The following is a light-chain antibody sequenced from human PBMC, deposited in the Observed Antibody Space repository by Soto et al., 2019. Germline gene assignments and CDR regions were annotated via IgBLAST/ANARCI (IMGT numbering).Light chain of an antibody. Sequence: QSALTQPASVSGSPGQSITISCTGTSVSWYQHSPGKAPKLIIYTDDKRPPEISNRFSGSRSGNTASLTISGLQPEDEADYYCSSYGGDITLVFGTGTKLTVL. V-gene: IGLV2-23*01. CDR1: S. CDR3: SSYGGDITLV. J-gene: IGLJ1*01. CDR2: TDD.